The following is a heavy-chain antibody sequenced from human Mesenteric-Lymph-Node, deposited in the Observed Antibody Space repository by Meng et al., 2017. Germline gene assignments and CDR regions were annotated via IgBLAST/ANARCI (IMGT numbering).Heavy chain of an antibody. CDR2: IKQDGSEE. V-gene: IGHV3-7*01. Sequence: GGSLRLSCAASGFTFAKYWMSWARQAPGKGLEWVANIKQDGSEEYYVDSVRGRFTISRDNAKNLLYLQMNSLRAEDTAVYYCARHQRDSTYSSGDYWGLGTLVTVSS. D-gene: IGHD6-19*01. J-gene: IGHJ4*02. CDR1: GFTFAKYW. CDR3: ARHQRDSTYSSGDY.